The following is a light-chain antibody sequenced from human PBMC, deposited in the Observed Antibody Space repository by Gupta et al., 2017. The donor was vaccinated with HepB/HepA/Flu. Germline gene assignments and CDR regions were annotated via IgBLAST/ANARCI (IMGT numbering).Light chain of an antibody. Sequence: FHLTQSPSTLSASLGHRITITCRASQSSSSWLAWYQQKPGKAPKLLIYEASILENGVPSRISGSGSGTEFTLTINSLQPDDFATYYCQQYYSYPCTFGGGTKVEI. J-gene: IGKJ4*01. CDR2: EAS. CDR3: QQYYSYPCT. V-gene: IGKV1-5*03. CDR1: QSSSSW.